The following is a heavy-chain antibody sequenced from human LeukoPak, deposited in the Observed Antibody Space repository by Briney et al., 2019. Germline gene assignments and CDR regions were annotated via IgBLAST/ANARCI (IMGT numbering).Heavy chain of an antibody. CDR2: KNRGGDT. D-gene: IGHD3-10*01. V-gene: IGHV4-34*01. Sequence: SETLSLTCAVYGGSFSGHYWSWIRQPPRKGLEWIGEKNRGGDTNYNPSLKSRVTISVDTTKNQFSLKLSSVTAADTAVYYCARGYGSGSYYSAWGQGTLVTASA. CDR1: GGSFSGHY. J-gene: IGHJ5*02. CDR3: ARGYGSGSYYSA.